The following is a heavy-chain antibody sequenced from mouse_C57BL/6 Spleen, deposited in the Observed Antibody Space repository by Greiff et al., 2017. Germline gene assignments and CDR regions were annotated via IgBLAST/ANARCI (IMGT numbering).Heavy chain of an antibody. V-gene: IGHV3-6*01. CDR3: ASPPYYFDY. Sequence: EVKLQESGPGLVKPSPSLSLTCSVTGYSITSGYYWDWIRQFPGNKLEWMGYISYDGSNNYNPSLKNRISITRDTSKNQFFLKLNSVTTEDAATYYCASPPYYFDYWGQGTTLTVSS. J-gene: IGHJ2*01. CDR2: ISYDGSN. CDR1: GYSITSGYY.